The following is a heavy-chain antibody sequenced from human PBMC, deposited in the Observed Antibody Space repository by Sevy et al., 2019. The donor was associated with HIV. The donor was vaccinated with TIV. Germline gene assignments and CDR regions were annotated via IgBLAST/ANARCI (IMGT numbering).Heavy chain of an antibody. CDR3: ARASSPYCGGDCLYAFNI. CDR2: ISSSGSRI. V-gene: IGHV3-48*02. Sequence: GESLKISCAASGFTFSSFSMNWVRQAPGKTLEWISYISSSGSRIYYADSVKGRFSISRDNAKRSLYLQMNSLRDEDTAVYYCARASSPYCGGDCLYAFNIWGQGTMVTVSS. J-gene: IGHJ3*02. CDR1: GFTFSSFS. D-gene: IGHD2-21*02.